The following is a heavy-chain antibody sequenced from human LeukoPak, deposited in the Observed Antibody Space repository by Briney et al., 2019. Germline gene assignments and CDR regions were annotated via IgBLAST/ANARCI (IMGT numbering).Heavy chain of an antibody. CDR3: ARDVPYYYDSSGPYYYYYMDV. Sequence: EASVKVSCKASGYTFTRYYMHWVRQAPGQGLEWMGIINPSGGSTSYAQKFQGRVTMTRDMSTSTVYMELSSLRSEDTAVYYCARDVPYYYDSSGPYYYYYMDVWGKGTTVSVSS. CDR2: INPSGGST. V-gene: IGHV1-46*01. J-gene: IGHJ6*03. CDR1: GYTFTRYY. D-gene: IGHD3-22*01.